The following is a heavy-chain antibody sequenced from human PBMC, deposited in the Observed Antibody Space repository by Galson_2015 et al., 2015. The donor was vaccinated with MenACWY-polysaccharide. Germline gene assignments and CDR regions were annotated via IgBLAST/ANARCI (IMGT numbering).Heavy chain of an antibody. D-gene: IGHD5-24*01. CDR2: IKQDGSVK. Sequence: SLRLSCAASGFTFSDYWMTWVRQSPGKGLEWVANIKQDGSVKNYVDSVKGRFTISRDNAKNSLYLQMDSLRAEDTAVYYCARPRCDYWGQGILVTVSS. V-gene: IGHV3-7*01. J-gene: IGHJ4*02. CDR1: GFTFSDYW. CDR3: ARPRCDY.